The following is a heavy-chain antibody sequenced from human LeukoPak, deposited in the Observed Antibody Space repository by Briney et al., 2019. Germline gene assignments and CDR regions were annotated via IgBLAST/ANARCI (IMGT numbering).Heavy chain of an antibody. D-gene: IGHD3-3*01. CDR1: GFTFSSYS. CDR3: ARPITIFGVVGDDY. J-gene: IGHJ4*02. CDR2: ISSSSSYI. Sequence: GGSLRLSCAASGFTFSSYSMNWVRQAPGKGLEWVSSISSSSSYIYYADSVKGRFTISRDNAQNSLYLQMNSLRAEDTAVYYCARPITIFGVVGDDYWGQGTLVTVSS. V-gene: IGHV3-21*01.